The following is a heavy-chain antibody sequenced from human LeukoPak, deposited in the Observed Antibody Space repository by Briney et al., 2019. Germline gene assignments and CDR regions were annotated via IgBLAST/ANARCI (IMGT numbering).Heavy chain of an antibody. CDR1: GYTFTSYG. J-gene: IGHJ6*02. CDR3: ARDPGGEGDYYYYGMDA. Sequence: GASVKVSCKASGYTFTSYGISWVGQAPGQGLEWMGWISAYNGNTNYAQKLQGRVTMTTDTSTSTAYMELRSLRSDDTAVYYCARDPGGEGDYYYYGMDAWGQGTTVTVSS. V-gene: IGHV1-18*01. D-gene: IGHD3-16*01. CDR2: ISAYNGNT.